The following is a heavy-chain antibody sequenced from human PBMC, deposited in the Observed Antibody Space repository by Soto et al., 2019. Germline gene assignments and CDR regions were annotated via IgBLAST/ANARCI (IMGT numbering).Heavy chain of an antibody. J-gene: IGHJ4*02. CDR3: ARLELHGRNTAPFDY. D-gene: IGHD1-1*01. CDR1: GYSFTSYW. V-gene: IGHV5-51*01. Sequence: GESLKISCKSSGYSFTSYWIGWVRHMPGKGLEWMGIIYPGDSDTRYSPSFQGQVTISADKSISTAYLQWSSLKASDTAMYYCARLELHGRNTAPFDYWGQVTLVTVSS. CDR2: IYPGDSDT.